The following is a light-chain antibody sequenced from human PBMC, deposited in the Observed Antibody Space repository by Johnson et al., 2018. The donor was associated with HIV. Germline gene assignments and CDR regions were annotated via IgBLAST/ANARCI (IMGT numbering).Light chain of an antibody. CDR3: GTWDNSLRAPRYV. CDR1: SSNIGNNY. V-gene: IGLV1-51*01. J-gene: IGLJ1*01. CDR2: DNN. Sequence: QSVLTQPPSVSAAPGQKVTISCSGRSSNIGNNYVSWYQQIPGTAPKLLIYDNNKRPSGIPDRFSGSKSGTSATLGITGLQTGDAADYYCGTWDNSLRAPRYVFGTGTKVTVL.